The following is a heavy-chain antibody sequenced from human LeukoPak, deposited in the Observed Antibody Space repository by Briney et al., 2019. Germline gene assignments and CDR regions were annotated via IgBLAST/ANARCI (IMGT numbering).Heavy chain of an antibody. Sequence: PGGSLRLSCAASGFSFSTYAMHWVRQAPGKGLEGVAVIWYDGSNKYYADSVKGRFSISRDNSKNTLYLQMDSLRLEDTAVYYCTRKPNAPGYGMDVWGQGTTVTVSS. CDR3: TRKPNAPGYGMDV. D-gene: IGHD1-1*01. V-gene: IGHV3-30*04. CDR1: GFSFSTYA. J-gene: IGHJ6*02. CDR2: IWYDGSNK.